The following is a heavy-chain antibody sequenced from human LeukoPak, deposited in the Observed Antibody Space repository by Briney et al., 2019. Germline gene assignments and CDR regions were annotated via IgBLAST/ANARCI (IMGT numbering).Heavy chain of an antibody. CDR3: ARELGYCSGASCYFKYYGMDV. J-gene: IGHJ6*02. CDR2: IYSGGST. D-gene: IGHD2-15*01. CDR1: GXTVSSNY. Sequence: PGGSLRLSCSVSGXTVSSNYKSWVRQAPGKGLEWVSVIYSGGSTYYADSVKGRFTISRDNSKNTLYLQMNSLRAEDTAVYYCARELGYCSGASCYFKYYGMDVWGQGTTVTVFS. V-gene: IGHV3-53*01.